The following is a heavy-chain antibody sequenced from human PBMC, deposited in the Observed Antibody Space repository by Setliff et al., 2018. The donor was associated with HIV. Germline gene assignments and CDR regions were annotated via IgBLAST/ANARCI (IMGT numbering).Heavy chain of an antibody. Sequence: GESLKISCATSGFTFSSHGIHWVRQAPGKGLEWVAFIRYDGNNKYYADSVKGRFTISRDNSKNPLDLQMNSLRAEDTAVYYCAKDHESSGWFRGYIDYWGPGTLVTVSS. D-gene: IGHD6-19*01. CDR1: GFTFSSHG. CDR2: IRYDGNNK. V-gene: IGHV3-30*02. CDR3: AKDHESSGWFRGYIDY. J-gene: IGHJ4*02.